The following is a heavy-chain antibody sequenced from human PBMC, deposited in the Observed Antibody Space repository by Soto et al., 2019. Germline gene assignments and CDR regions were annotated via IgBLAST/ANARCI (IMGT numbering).Heavy chain of an antibody. Sequence: PXGSLRLTCKASGFSFRSYGMHWIRQAPGKGLEWLAIIWNDGSNEYYADSVKGRFTISRDNSKNTLYLQLNNLRAEDTAVYFCPRAQTDSGGYSEDWGQGTLVTVSS. J-gene: IGHJ1*01. CDR3: PRAQTDSGGYSED. CDR2: IWNDGSNE. CDR1: GFSFRSYG. V-gene: IGHV3-33*01. D-gene: IGHD3-22*01.